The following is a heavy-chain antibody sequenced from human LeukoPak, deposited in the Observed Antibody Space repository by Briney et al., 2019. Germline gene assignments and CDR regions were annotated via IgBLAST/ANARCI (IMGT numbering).Heavy chain of an antibody. D-gene: IGHD3-16*02. CDR1: AYSISGGYY. CDR3: ARCNDYVWGSYRPYFDH. Sequence: SETLSLTCAVSAYSISGGYYWGWIRQPPGKGLEWIGSIFHSGTTYYNPSLQSRVTISVDTSKNQFSLKLSSVTAADTSVYYCARCNDYVWGSYRPYFDHWGQGALVTVSS. CDR2: IFHSGTT. V-gene: IGHV4-38-2*01. J-gene: IGHJ4*02.